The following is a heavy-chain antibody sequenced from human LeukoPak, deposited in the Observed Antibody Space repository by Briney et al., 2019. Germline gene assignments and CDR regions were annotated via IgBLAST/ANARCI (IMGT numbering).Heavy chain of an antibody. Sequence: SETLSLTCTVSGGSISSSSYYWGWIRQPPGKGLEWIGSICYSGSTYYNPSLKSRVTISVDTSKNQFSLKLSSVTAADTAVYYCARHRQLRYWPNWFDPWGQGTLVTVSS. CDR3: ARHRQLRYWPNWFDP. V-gene: IGHV4-39*01. D-gene: IGHD3-9*01. CDR2: ICYSGST. CDR1: GGSISSSSYY. J-gene: IGHJ5*02.